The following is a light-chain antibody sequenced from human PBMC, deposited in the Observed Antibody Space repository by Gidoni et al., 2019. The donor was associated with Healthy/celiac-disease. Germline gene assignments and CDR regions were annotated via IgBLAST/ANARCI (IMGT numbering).Light chain of an antibody. J-gene: IGLJ2*01. CDR2: DNN. CDR1: SSNIGNNY. Sequence: QSVLTQLPSVSAAPGQKVTISCSGSSSNIGNNYVSWYQQLPGTAPKLLIYDNNKRPSGIPDRFSGSKSGTSATLGITGLQTGDEADYYCGTWDSSLSAVVFGGGTKLIVL. CDR3: GTWDSSLSAVV. V-gene: IGLV1-51*01.